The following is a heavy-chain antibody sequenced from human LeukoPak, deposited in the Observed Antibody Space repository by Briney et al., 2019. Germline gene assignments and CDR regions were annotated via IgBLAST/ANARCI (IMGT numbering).Heavy chain of an antibody. V-gene: IGHV1-8*01. CDR2: MNPNSGNT. J-gene: IGHJ4*02. CDR1: GYTFTSYD. Sequence: ASVKVSCKASGYTFTSYDINWVRQATGQGLEWMGWMNPNSGNTGYAQKFQGRVTMTRNTSISTAYMELNSLRSEDTAVYYCARDGYYDSSGYYPEHFDYWGQGTLVTVSS. CDR3: ARDGYYDSSGYYPEHFDY. D-gene: IGHD3-22*01.